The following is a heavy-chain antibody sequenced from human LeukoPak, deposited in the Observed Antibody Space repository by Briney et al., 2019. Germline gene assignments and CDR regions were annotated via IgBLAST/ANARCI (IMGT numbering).Heavy chain of an antibody. Sequence: HPGGSLRLSCAASGFTFDDYAMHWVRQAPGKGLEWVSGISWNSGSIGYADSVKGRFTISRDNAKSLLYLQMNSLRAEDTALYYCARDFGYDFWSGYFSDWGQGTLVTVSS. CDR1: GFTFDDYA. D-gene: IGHD3-3*01. J-gene: IGHJ4*02. V-gene: IGHV3-9*01. CDR3: ARDFGYDFWSGYFSD. CDR2: ISWNSGSI.